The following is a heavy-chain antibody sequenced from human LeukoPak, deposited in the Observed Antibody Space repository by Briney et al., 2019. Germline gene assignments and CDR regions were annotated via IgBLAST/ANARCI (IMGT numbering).Heavy chain of an antibody. Sequence: PSETLSLTCTVSGGSISSYYWSWIRQPPGKGLEWIGYICYSGSTNYNPSLKSRVTISVDTSKNQFSLKLSSVTAADTAVYYCARGSILGAPYFDYWGQGTLVTVSS. J-gene: IGHJ4*02. CDR2: ICYSGST. V-gene: IGHV4-59*01. D-gene: IGHD1-26*01. CDR1: GGSISSYY. CDR3: ARGSILGAPYFDY.